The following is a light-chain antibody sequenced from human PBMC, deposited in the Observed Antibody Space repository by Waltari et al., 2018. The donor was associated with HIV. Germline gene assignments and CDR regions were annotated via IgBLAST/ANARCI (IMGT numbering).Light chain of an antibody. Sequence: QSVLTQPPSASGTPGQRVTISCSGSSSNIGSNTVNWYQQLPGTAPKLLIYSNNQRPSGIPERFSGSNSGNTATLTISGTQAMDEADYYCQAWDSSTVVFGGETKLTVL. CDR3: QAWDSSTVV. V-gene: IGLV1-44*01. CDR1: SSNIGSNT. J-gene: IGLJ2*01. CDR2: SNN.